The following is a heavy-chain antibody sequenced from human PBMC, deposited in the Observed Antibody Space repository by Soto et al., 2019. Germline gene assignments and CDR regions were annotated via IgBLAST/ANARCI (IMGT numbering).Heavy chain of an antibody. CDR2: VYNSGST. J-gene: IGHJ4*02. CDR3: ARYRRGAVAGYTLDN. D-gene: IGHD6-13*01. CDR1: GVSISSNY. V-gene: IGHV4-59*01. Sequence: PAETLSLTCTVSGVSISSNYLTWIRQPPGKGLEWIGYVYNSGSTNYNPSLKSRVTISEDTTKSQFALKENSMTAADTAVYYCARYRRGAVAGYTLDNWGQGILVTVSS.